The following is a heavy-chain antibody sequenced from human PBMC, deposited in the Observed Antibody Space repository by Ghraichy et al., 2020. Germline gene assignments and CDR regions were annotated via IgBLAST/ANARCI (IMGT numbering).Heavy chain of an antibody. CDR3: AREQQLATRGENWFDP. CDR2: IYYSGST. D-gene: IGHD6-13*01. CDR1: GGSISSYY. J-gene: IGHJ5*02. Sequence: SETLSLTCTVSGGSISSYYWSWIRQPPGKGLEWIGYIYYSGSTNYNPSLKSRVTISVDTSKNQFSLKLSSVTAADTAVYYCAREQQLATRGENWFDPWGQGTLVTVSS. V-gene: IGHV4-59*01.